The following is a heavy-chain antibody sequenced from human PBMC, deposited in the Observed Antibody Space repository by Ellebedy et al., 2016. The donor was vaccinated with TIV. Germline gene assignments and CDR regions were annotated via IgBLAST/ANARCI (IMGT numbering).Heavy chain of an antibody. CDR1: GFTVSSKY. CDR2: IYSGGNT. Sequence: GESLKISCSASGFTVSSKYMSWVRQAPGKGLEWVSVIYSGGNTYYADSVKGRFITSRDNSKNTLYLQMNILRAEDTAVYYCARDAIAVGENLYYGMDVWGQGTTVTVSS. J-gene: IGHJ6*02. V-gene: IGHV3-53*01. D-gene: IGHD6-19*01. CDR3: ARDAIAVGENLYYGMDV.